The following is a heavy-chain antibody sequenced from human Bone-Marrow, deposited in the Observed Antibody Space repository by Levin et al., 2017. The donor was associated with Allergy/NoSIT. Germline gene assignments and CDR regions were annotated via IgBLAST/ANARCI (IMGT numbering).Heavy chain of an antibody. CDR2: ISSSGNTI. Sequence: GGSLRLSCAASGFTFSDYEMNWVRQAPGKGLEWVSYISSSGNTIYYADSVKGRFSISRDNAKNSLYLQMNSLRAEDTAVYYCARDPTINDFWSGDPPDYWGQGTLVTVSS. V-gene: IGHV3-48*03. CDR3: ARDPTINDFWSGDPPDY. D-gene: IGHD3-3*01. CDR1: GFTFSDYE. J-gene: IGHJ4*02.